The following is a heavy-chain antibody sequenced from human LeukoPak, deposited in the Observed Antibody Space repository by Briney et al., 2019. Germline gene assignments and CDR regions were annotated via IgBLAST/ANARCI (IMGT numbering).Heavy chain of an antibody. V-gene: IGHV3-48*01. CDR2: ISSSSSTI. D-gene: IGHD3-22*01. Sequence: GGSLRLSCAASGFTFSSYSMNWVRQAPGKGLEWVSYISSSSSTIYYADSVKGRFTISRDSSRNTLYLQMNSLRVEDTAMFFCVRHDNTGYYFDYWGQGTLVTVSS. CDR1: GFTFSSYS. J-gene: IGHJ4*02. CDR3: VRHDNTGYYFDY.